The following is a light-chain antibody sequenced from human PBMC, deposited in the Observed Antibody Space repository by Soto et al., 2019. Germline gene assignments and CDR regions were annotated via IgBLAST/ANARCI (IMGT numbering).Light chain of an antibody. CDR1: QSVSSN. J-gene: IGKJ1*01. CDR2: GAS. Sequence: EIVLTQSPATLSVSPGERATLSCRASQSVSSNLAWYQQKPGQAPRLLIYGASTRATGIPARFSGSGPGTEFTLTISSLQSEDFAVYYCQQFINWPRTFGQGTKVDIK. CDR3: QQFINWPRT. V-gene: IGKV3-15*01.